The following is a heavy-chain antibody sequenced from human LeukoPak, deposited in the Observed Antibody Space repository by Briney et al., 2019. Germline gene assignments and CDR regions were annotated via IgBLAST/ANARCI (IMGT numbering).Heavy chain of an antibody. Sequence: GGSLRLSCAASGFTFSSYAMSWVRQAPGKGLEWDSAISGSGGSTYYADSVKGRFTISRDNSKNTLYLQMNSLRAEDTAVYYCAKYYDSRGYYYGVGFDYWGQRTLVTVSS. CDR2: ISGSGGST. V-gene: IGHV3-23*01. D-gene: IGHD3-22*01. CDR3: AKYYDSRGYYYGVGFDY. J-gene: IGHJ4*02. CDR1: GFTFSSYA.